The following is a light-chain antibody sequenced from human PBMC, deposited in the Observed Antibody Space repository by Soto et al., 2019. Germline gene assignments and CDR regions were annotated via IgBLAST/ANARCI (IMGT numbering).Light chain of an antibody. CDR3: QQYNNWPLWT. J-gene: IGKJ1*01. CDR1: QSVNSN. CDR2: GAS. Sequence: EIMMTQSPVTLSVSPGERATLSCRASQSVNSNLAWYQHKPGQAPRLLIYGASTRATGIPARFSGSGSGTEFTLTISSLQSEDFAVYYCQQYNNWPLWTFGQGTKVDIK. V-gene: IGKV3-15*01.